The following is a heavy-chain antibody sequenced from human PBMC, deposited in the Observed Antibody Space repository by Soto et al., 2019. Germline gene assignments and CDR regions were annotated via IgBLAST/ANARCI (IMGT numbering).Heavy chain of an antibody. CDR3: ARVTGRYYYGMDV. CDR1: GGSFSGYY. CDR2: INHSGST. J-gene: IGHJ6*02. V-gene: IGHV4-34*01. Sequence: SETLSLTCAVYGGSFSGYYWSWIRQPPGKGLEWIGEINHSGSTNYNPSLKSRVTISVDSSKNQFSLKLSSVTAADTAVYYCARVTGRYYYGMDVWGQGTTVTVSS.